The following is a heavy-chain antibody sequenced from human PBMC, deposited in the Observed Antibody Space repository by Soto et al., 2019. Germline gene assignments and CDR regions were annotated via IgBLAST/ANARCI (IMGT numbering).Heavy chain of an antibody. V-gene: IGHV4-4*02. Sequence: QVQLQESGPGQVKPSGTLSLTCDVSGGSISTTNRWSLVRQSPGKGLEGIVEVYDSGDTNYNPPLLSRLTIPVDKSKNQSSLKVLSVTPAAPAAYYCARRRRKPGFCYGSGIYHFDYRGQGGLVTVSS. J-gene: IGHJ4*02. CDR3: ARRRRKPGFCYGSGIYHFDY. D-gene: IGHD2-15*01. CDR2: VYDSGDT. CDR1: GGSISTTNR.